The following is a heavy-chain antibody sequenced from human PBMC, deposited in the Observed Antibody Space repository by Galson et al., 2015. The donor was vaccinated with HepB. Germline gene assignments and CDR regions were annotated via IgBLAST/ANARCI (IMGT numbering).Heavy chain of an antibody. J-gene: IGHJ4*02. D-gene: IGHD2-15*01. CDR3: AKRRDIFDY. CDR1: GFSFSADPVG. CDR2: IYWDDEK. Sequence: PALVKPTQTLTLTCTFSGFSFSADPVGVGWIRQPPGQALEWLALIYWDDEKQYSPSLKSRLTITKDTSKNQVVLTMANMDPADTATCFCAKRRDIFDYWGQGTLVTVSS. V-gene: IGHV2-5*02.